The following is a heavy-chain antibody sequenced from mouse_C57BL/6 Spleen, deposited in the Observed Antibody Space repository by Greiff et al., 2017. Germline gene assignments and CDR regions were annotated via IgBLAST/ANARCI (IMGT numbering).Heavy chain of an antibody. CDR2: INYDGSST. J-gene: IGHJ1*03. CDR3: ARVTYYGSSYGYFDV. Sequence: EVMLVESEGGLVQPGSSMKLSCTASGFTFSDYYMAWVRQVPEKGLEWVANINYDGSSTYYLDYLKSRFIISRDNAKNILYLQMSSLKSEDTATYYCARVTYYGSSYGYFDVWGTGTTVTVSS. CDR1: GFTFSDYY. D-gene: IGHD1-1*01. V-gene: IGHV5-16*01.